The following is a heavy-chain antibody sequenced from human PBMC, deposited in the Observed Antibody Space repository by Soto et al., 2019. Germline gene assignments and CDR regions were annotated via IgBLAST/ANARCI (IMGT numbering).Heavy chain of an antibody. CDR3: ARHPEGATTDYFDY. J-gene: IGHJ4*02. D-gene: IGHD1-26*01. CDR2: IYYSGST. V-gene: IGHV4-39*01. CDR1: GGSISSSSYY. Sequence: SETLSLTCTVSGGSISSSSYYWGWIRQPPGKGLEWIGSIYYSGSTYYNPSLKSRVTISVDTSKNQFSLKLSSVTAADTAVYYCARHPEGATTDYFDYWGQGTLVTVSS.